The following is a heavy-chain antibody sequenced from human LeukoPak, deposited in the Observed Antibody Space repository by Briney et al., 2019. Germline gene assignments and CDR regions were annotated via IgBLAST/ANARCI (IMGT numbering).Heavy chain of an antibody. J-gene: IGHJ6*02. CDR1: GFTLDDYG. CDR2: FNCNSATI. Sequence: PGGSLRLSCAVSGFTLDDYGMHSVRQAPGKGLEWVSAFNCNSATIFYADSVKGRFTISGDNGKNSLYLQMNSLRADDTALYFCARGRDNGYYYFYGMDVWGQGTTVTVSS. CDR3: ARGRDNGYYYFYGMDV. V-gene: IGHV3-9*01. D-gene: IGHD2-8*01.